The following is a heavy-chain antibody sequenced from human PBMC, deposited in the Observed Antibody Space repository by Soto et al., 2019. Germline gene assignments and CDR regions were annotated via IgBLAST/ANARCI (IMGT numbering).Heavy chain of an antibody. D-gene: IGHD5-18*01. CDR1: GGSISSYY. V-gene: IGHV4-59*12. Sequence: SETLSLTCTVSGGSISSYYWSWIRQPPGKGLEWIGYIYYSGSTNYNPSLKSRVTISVDTSKNQFSLKLSSVTAADTAVYYCARVRELWLDFDYWGQGTLVTVSS. J-gene: IGHJ4*02. CDR2: IYYSGST. CDR3: ARVRELWLDFDY.